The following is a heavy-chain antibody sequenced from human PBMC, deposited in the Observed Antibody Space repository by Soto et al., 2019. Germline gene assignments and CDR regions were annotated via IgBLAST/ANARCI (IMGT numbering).Heavy chain of an antibody. J-gene: IGHJ4*02. Sequence: QVQLVQSGAEVKKPGSSVKVSCKASGGTFSSYAISWVRQAPGQGLEWMGGIIPIFGTANYAQKFQGRVTITADKSTSTAYMELSSLRSEGTAVYYCASGAPDCSGGSCYSSDYFDYWGQGTLVTVSS. CDR2: IIPIFGTA. V-gene: IGHV1-69*06. D-gene: IGHD2-15*01. CDR1: GGTFSSYA. CDR3: ASGAPDCSGGSCYSSDYFDY.